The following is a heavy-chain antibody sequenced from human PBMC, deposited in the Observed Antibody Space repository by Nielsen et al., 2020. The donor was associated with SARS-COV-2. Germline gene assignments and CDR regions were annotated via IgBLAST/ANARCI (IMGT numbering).Heavy chain of an antibody. J-gene: IGHJ4*02. V-gene: IGHV3-7*01. CDR3: VREWGY. D-gene: IGHD1-26*01. CDR1: GFTFSSYW. CDR2: IKRDGSEK. Sequence: GGSLRLSCAASGFTFSSYWMSWVRLAPGKGLEWVANIKRDGSEKHYVDSVKGRFTVSRDNAKNSLFLQMNSVRADDTAVYYCVREWGYWGLGTLVTVSS.